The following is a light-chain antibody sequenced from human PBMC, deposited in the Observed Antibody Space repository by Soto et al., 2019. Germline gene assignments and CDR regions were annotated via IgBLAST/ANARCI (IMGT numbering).Light chain of an antibody. CDR3: QQYNNWPART. J-gene: IGKJ4*01. Sequence: EIVLTQSPGTLSLSPGERATLSCRAIQSVSSSYLAWYQQKPGQAPRLLIYGASSRATGIPDRFSGSGSGTDFTLTISRLEPEDFAVYYCQQYNNWPARTFGGGTKVDIK. CDR2: GAS. V-gene: IGKV3-20*01. CDR1: QSVSSSY.